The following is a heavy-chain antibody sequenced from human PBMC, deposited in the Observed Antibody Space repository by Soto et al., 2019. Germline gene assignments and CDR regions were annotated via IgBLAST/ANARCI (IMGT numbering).Heavy chain of an antibody. J-gene: IGHJ4*02. Sequence: PSETLSLTCTVSGGSISSYYWSWIRQPPGKGLEWIGYIYYSGSTNYNPSLKSRVTISVDTSKNQFSLKLSSVTAADTAVYYCARYSSSWSPIDYWGQGTLVTVSS. CDR2: IYYSGST. CDR1: GGSISSYY. CDR3: ARYSSSWSPIDY. D-gene: IGHD6-13*01. V-gene: IGHV4-59*01.